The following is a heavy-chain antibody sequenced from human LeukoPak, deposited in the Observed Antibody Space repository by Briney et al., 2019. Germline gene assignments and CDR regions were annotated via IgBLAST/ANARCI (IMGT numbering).Heavy chain of an antibody. V-gene: IGHV5-51*01. CDR3: ARTFGVIADYYYYGMDV. CDR2: IYPGDSDT. Sequence: ESLKISCKGSGYSFTSYWIGWVRQMPGKGLEWMGIIYPGDSDTRYSPSFQGQVTISADKSISTAYLQWSSLKASDTAMYYCARTFGVIADYYYYGMDVWGQGTTVTVSS. CDR1: GYSFTSYW. D-gene: IGHD3-10*01. J-gene: IGHJ6*02.